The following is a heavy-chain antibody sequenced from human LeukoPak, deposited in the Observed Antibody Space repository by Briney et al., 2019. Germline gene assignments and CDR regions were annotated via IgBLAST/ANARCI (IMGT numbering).Heavy chain of an antibody. CDR2: IYYSGRT. CDR3: FSGSGNFLPFDY. CDR1: GASISSSTYY. V-gene: IGHV4-39*02. Sequence: PSETLSLTCTISGASISSSTYYWGWIRQPPGKGLEWIGTIYYSGRTYYNPSLKSRVSISADTSKKHFSLKLSSVTAADTAVYYFFSGSGNFLPFDYWGQGTLVTVSS. J-gene: IGHJ4*02. D-gene: IGHD3-10*01.